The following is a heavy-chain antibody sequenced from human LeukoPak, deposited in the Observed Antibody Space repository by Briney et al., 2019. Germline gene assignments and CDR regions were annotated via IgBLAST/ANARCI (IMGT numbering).Heavy chain of an antibody. CDR1: GFTFSSYA. CDR3: ARAAKYYYGSETYDY. CDR2: IFGSGDTT. V-gene: IGHV3-23*01. Sequence: GGSLRLSCAASGFTFSSYAMNWVRQAPGKGLEWVSIIFGSGDTTYYADSVKGRFTVSRDNSKNTLYLQMNSLRAEDTAVYYCARAAKYYYGSETYDYWGQGTLVTVSS. J-gene: IGHJ4*02. D-gene: IGHD3-10*01.